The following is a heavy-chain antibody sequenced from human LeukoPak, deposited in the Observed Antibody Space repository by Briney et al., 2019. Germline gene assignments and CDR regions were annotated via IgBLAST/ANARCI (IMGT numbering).Heavy chain of an antibody. CDR3: ARASTYYYDSSGYELDY. J-gene: IGHJ4*02. CDR2: ISSSSSYI. Sequence: GGSLRLSCAASGFTFSGYAMNWVRQAPGKGLEWVSSISSSSSYIYYADSVKGRFTISRDNAKNSLYLQTNSLRAEDTAVYYCARASTYYYDSSGYELDYWGQGTLVTVSS. D-gene: IGHD3-22*01. CDR1: GFTFSGYA. V-gene: IGHV3-21*01.